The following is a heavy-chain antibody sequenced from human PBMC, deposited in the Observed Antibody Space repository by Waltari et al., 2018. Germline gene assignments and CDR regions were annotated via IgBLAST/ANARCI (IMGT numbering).Heavy chain of an antibody. J-gene: IGHJ4*02. CDR3: ARAPGANFDY. Sequence: QVQLQQWGAGLLKPSETLSLTCAVYGGSFSGYYWSWIRQPPGKGLEWIGEINHSGSTNYNPSLKSRVTISVDTSKNQFSLKLSSVTAADTAVYYCARAPGANFDYWGQGTLVTVSS. CDR1: GGSFSGYY. CDR2: INHSGST. V-gene: IGHV4-34*01. D-gene: IGHD3-10*01.